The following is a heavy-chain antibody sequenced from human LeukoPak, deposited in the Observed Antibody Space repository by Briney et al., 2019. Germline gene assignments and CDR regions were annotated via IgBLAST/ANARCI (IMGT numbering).Heavy chain of an antibody. CDR2: IKQDGSEK. D-gene: IGHD5-18*01. CDR1: GFAFSSYW. CDR3: ANPPYINY. J-gene: IGHJ4*02. Sequence: PGGSLSLSCAASGFAFSSYWMTWVRQAPGKGLEWVANIKQDGSEKYYVDSVKGRFTISRDNAKNSLYLQMNSLRAEDTAVYYCANPPYINYWGQGTLVTVSS. V-gene: IGHV3-7*01.